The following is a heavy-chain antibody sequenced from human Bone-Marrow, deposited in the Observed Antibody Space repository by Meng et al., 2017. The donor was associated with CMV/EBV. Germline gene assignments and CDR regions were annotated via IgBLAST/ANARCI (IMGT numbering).Heavy chain of an antibody. CDR2: ISSSGSTI. V-gene: IGHV3-48*03. CDR1: GFTFSSYE. CDR3: ARDLGPGGIAAAGRSVY. D-gene: IGHD6-13*01. Sequence: GESLKISCAASGFTFSSYEMNWVRQAPGKGLEWVSYISSSGSTIYYADSVKGRFTISRDNAKNSLYLQMNSLRAEDTAVYYCARDLGPGGIAAAGRSVYWGQGTLVTVSS. J-gene: IGHJ4*02.